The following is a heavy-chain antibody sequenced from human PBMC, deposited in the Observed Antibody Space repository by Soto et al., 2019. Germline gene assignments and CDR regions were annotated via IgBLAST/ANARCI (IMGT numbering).Heavy chain of an antibody. CDR2: ISGGGDET. J-gene: IGHJ4*02. V-gene: IGHV3-23*01. Sequence: EVQLLESGGGWVQPGASLRLSCAASGFTFRNYAMTWVRQAPGKGLEWVSGISGGGDETYNADSVKGRFTISRDNSKNTLFLQMNNLRAEDTAIYYCEKDGEAYNGVWDYFDHLGQGILITVSS. CDR3: EKDGEAYNGVWDYFDH. CDR1: GFTFRNYA. D-gene: IGHD3-16*01.